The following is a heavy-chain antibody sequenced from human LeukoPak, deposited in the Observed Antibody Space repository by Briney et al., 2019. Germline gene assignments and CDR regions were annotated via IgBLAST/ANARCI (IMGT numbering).Heavy chain of an antibody. CDR3: ARRSGYYDSSGYYYTLDY. V-gene: IGHV1-18*01. D-gene: IGHD3-22*01. CDR1: GYTFTSYG. J-gene: IGHJ4*02. CDR2: ISAYNGNT. Sequence: ASVKDSCKASGYTFTSYGISWVRQAPGQGLEWMGWISAYNGNTNYAQKLQGRVTMTTDTSTSTAYMELRSLRSDDTAVYYCARRSGYYDSSGYYYTLDYWGQGTLVTVSS.